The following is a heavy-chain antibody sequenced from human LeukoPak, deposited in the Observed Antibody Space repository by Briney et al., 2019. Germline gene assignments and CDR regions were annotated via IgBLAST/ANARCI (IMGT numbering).Heavy chain of an antibody. J-gene: IGHJ4*02. D-gene: IGHD2-21*02. CDR3: ARDLAVVTATPFDY. CDR1: GYSISSGYY. Sequence: PSETLSLTCTVSGYSISSGYYWGWIRQPPGKGLEWIGSIYHSGSTYYNPSLKSRVTISVDTSKNQFSLKLSSVTAADTAVYYCARDLAVVTATPFDYWGQGTLVTVSS. V-gene: IGHV4-38-2*02. CDR2: IYHSGST.